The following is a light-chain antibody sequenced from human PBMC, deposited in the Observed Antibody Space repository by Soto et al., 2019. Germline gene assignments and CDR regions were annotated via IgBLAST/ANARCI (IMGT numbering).Light chain of an antibody. CDR2: KAS. Sequence: DIQMTQSPSTLSASVGDRVAITCRASRNINNLLAWYQQKPGKAPKLLIYKASSLESGVPTRFSGSGSGTEFTLTISGLQPDDFATYYCQQYNTYSRPFGQGTTVVIK. CDR3: QQYNTYSRP. V-gene: IGKV1-5*03. CDR1: RNINNL. J-gene: IGKJ2*01.